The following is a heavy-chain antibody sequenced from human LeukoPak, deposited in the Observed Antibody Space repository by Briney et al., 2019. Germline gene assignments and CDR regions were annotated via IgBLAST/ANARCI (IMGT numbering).Heavy chain of an antibody. CDR1: GYTFTGYY. J-gene: IGHJ4*02. D-gene: IGHD3-22*01. Sequence: ASVKVSCKASGYTFTGYYMHWVRQAPGQGLEWMGWINPNSGGTNYAQKFQGRVTMTRDTSISTAYMVLSRLRSDDTAVYYCARDLQYYYDSSGYYDNFDYWGQGTLVTVSS. V-gene: IGHV1-2*02. CDR3: ARDLQYYYDSSGYYDNFDY. CDR2: INPNSGGT.